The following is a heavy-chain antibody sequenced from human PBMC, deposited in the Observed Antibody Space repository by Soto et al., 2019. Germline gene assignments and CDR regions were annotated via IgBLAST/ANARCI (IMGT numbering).Heavy chain of an antibody. J-gene: IGHJ6*02. CDR2: IYYSGST. CDR1: GGSISSGYYY. V-gene: IGHV4-30-4*01. CDR3: ARDRGYSYGRYYYGMDV. Sequence: PSETLSLTCTVSGGSISSGYYYWSWIRQPPGKGLEWIGYIYYSGSTYYNPSLKSRVTISVDTSKNQFSLKLSSVTAADTAVYYCARDRGYSYGRYYYGMDVWGQGTTVTVSS. D-gene: IGHD5-18*01.